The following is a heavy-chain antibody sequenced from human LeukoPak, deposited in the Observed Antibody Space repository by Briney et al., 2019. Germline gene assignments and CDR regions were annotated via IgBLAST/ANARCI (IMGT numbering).Heavy chain of an antibody. CDR2: INPNSGNT. D-gene: IGHD3-3*01. CDR1: GYTFTSYD. J-gene: IGHJ6*03. CDR3: ARGAPDFWRVYYMDV. V-gene: IGHV1-8*03. Sequence: GASVKVSCKASGYTFTSYDINWVRQATGQGLEWMGWINPNSGNTGYAQKFQGRVTITRNTSISTAYMELSSLRSEDTAVYYCARGAPDFWRVYYMDVWGKGTTVTVSS.